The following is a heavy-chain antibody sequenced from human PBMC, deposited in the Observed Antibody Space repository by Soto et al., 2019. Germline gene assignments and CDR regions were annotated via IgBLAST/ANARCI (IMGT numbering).Heavy chain of an antibody. CDR2: IRSKTNSYAT. Sequence: EVQLVESGGHLVQPGGSLKLSCAASGFTFSASTMHWARQASGKGLEWVGRIRSKTNSYATAYAVSLKGRFTISRDDSKNTAYLQMDSLKTEDTAVYYCTANAYDTFVAYWGQGTLVTVSS. D-gene: IGHD3-16*01. CDR1: GFTFSAST. J-gene: IGHJ4*02. CDR3: TANAYDTFVAY. V-gene: IGHV3-73*02.